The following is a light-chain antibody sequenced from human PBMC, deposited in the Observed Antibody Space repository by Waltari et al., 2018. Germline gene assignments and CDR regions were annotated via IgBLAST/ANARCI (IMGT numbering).Light chain of an antibody. J-gene: IGKJ1*01. Sequence: EIVLTQSPGTLSLFPGERAALSCRASQSVGRTLAWYQQKPGQAPRLLIYGASNRATGSPDRFSGSGAGTDFSLTISGLEPEDFAVYDCQHYVRLPGTFGQGTKVEIK. V-gene: IGKV3-20*01. CDR1: QSVGRT. CDR3: QHYVRLPGT. CDR2: GAS.